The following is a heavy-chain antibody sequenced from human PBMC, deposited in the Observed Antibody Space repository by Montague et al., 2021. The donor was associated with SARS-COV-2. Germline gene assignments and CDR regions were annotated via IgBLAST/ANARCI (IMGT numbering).Heavy chain of an antibody. J-gene: IGHJ4*02. CDR2: ISYDGSNK. CDR1: GFIFSSYA. V-gene: IGHV3-30*04. Sequence: SLRLSCAASGFIFSSYAMHWVRQAPGKGLEWVAVISYDGSNKYYADSVKGRFTISRDNSKNTLYLQMNSLRAEDTAVYYCARNYYDSSDHFDYWGQGTLVTVSS. D-gene: IGHD3-22*01. CDR3: ARNYYDSSDHFDY.